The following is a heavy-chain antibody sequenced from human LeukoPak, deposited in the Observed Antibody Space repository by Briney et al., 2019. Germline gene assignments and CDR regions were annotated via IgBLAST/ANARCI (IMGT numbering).Heavy chain of an antibody. D-gene: IGHD3-10*01. J-gene: IGHJ4*02. CDR2: IYHSGST. V-gene: IGHV4-30-2*01. Sequence: SETLSLTCAVSGGSISSGGYFWSWIRQPPGKGLEWIGYIYHSGSTYYNPSLKSRVTISVDRSKNQFSLKLSSVTAADTAVYYCARGRRGLVWFGEWGQGTLVTVSS. CDR3: ARGRRGLVWFGE. CDR1: GGSISSGGYF.